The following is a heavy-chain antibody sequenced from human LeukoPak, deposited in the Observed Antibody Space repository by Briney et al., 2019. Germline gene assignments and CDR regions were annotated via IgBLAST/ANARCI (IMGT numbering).Heavy chain of an antibody. D-gene: IGHD1-26*01. CDR3: ARGRPYSGGYHLDY. J-gene: IGHJ4*02. Sequence: SENLSLTCTVSGDSTSSDRYYGGWVRQPPGKGLKWIGNIYYSGSTYYNPSLKSRVTMSVDTSKNQFFLKLNSVTAADTAVYYCARGRPYSGGYHLDYWGQGTLVTVSA. V-gene: IGHV4-39*02. CDR1: GDSTSSDRYY. CDR2: IYYSGST.